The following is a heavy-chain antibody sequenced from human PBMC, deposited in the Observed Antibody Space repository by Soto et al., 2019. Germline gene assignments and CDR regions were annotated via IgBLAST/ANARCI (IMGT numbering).Heavy chain of an antibody. D-gene: IGHD4-17*01. V-gene: IGHV3-49*03. J-gene: IGHJ4*02. CDR1: GFTFGDYA. CDR2: IRSKAYGGTT. Sequence: GGSLRLSCTASGFTFGDYAMSWFRQAPGKGLEWVGFIRSKAYGGTTEYAASVKGRFTISRDDSKSIAYLQMNSLKTEDTAVYYCTRDLRSHGDYLSPFDYWGQGTLVTVSS. CDR3: TRDLRSHGDYLSPFDY.